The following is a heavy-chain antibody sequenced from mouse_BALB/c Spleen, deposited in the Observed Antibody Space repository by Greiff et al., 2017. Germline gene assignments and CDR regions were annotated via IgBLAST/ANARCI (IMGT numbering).Heavy chain of an antibody. V-gene: IGHV2-9*02. CDR3: ARDKGLLLRYYAMDY. D-gene: IGHD1-1*01. CDR2: IWAGGST. Sequence: VHLVESGPGLVAPSQSLSITCTVSGFSLTSYGVHWVRQPPGKGLEWLGVIWAGGSTNYNSALMSRLSISKDNSKSQVFLKMNSLQTDDTAMYYCARDKGLLLRYYAMDYWGQGTSVNVAS. CDR1: GFSLTSYG. J-gene: IGHJ4*01.